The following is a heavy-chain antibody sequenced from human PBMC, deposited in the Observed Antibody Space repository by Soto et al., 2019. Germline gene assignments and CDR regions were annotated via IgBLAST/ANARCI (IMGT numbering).Heavy chain of an antibody. Sequence: QVQLVESGGGVVQPGRSLRLSCAASGFTFSNYGMNWVRQAPGKGLEWVAVIWYDGSNKYYADSVKGRFTISRDNSKNTRYLQTNSLRAEDTAVYYCAREQAYSWVSCGCFEYWGQGTLVTV. CDR2: IWYDGSNK. D-gene: IGHD1-20*01. V-gene: IGHV3-33*01. J-gene: IGHJ4*02. CDR3: AREQAYSWVSCGCFEY. CDR1: GFTFSNYG.